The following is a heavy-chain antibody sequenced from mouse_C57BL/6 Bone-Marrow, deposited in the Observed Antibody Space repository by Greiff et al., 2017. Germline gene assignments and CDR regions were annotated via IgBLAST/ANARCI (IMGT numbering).Heavy chain of an antibody. CDR3: ARYHDGSSPLWYFDV. CDR1: GYSITSDY. V-gene: IGHV3-8*01. J-gene: IGHJ1*03. CDR2: ISYSGST. D-gene: IGHD1-1*01. Sequence: EVMLVESGPGLAKPSQTLSLTCSVTGYSITSDYWNWIRKFPGNKLEYMGYISYSGSTYYNPSLNSRISITRDTSKNQYYLQLKSVTTEDTATYYCARYHDGSSPLWYFDVWGTGTTVTVSS.